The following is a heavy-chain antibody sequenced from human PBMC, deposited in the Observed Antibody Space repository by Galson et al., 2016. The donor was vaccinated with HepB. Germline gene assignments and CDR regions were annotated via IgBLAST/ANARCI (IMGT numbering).Heavy chain of an antibody. CDR1: GGSLSGNY. CDR2: INHSGST. D-gene: IGHD3-9*01. J-gene: IGHJ3*02. V-gene: IGHV4-34*01. CDR3: ARGKYDILTDDGGDAFDI. Sequence: TLSLTCAVYGGSLSGNYWSWIRQPPGKGLEWIGEINHSGSTNYNPSLKSRVTISVDTSKNQFSLKLTSVTAADTAVYYCARGKYDILTDDGGDAFDIWGQGTMVTVSS.